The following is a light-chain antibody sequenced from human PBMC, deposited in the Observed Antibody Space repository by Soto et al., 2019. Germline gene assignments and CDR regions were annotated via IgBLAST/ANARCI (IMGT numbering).Light chain of an antibody. V-gene: IGLV4-69*01. Sequence: QLVLTQSASASASLRASVRLTCTLSSGHSSYAIAWHQQQPEKRPRYWMKRNSDGSHSKGDGIPDRFSGSSSGAERYRTISGPQAEDEADYYCQTWGTGILHGVFRRGTKLTVL. CDR1: SGHSSYA. CDR3: QTWGTGILHGV. CDR2: RNSDGSH. J-gene: IGLJ3*02.